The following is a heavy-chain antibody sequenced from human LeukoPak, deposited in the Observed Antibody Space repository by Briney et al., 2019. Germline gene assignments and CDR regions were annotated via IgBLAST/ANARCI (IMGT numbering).Heavy chain of an antibody. D-gene: IGHD3-10*01. CDR3: TRASTMVRGVIGTNWFDP. V-gene: IGHV4-30-4*08. J-gene: IGHJ5*02. CDR1: GGSISSGDYY. Sequence: SETLSLTCTVSGGSISSGDYYWSWIRQPPGKGLEWIGCIYYSGSTYYNPSLKSRVTISVDTSKNQFSLKLSSVTAADTAVYYCTRASTMVRGVIGTNWFDPWGQGTLVTVSS. CDR2: IYYSGST.